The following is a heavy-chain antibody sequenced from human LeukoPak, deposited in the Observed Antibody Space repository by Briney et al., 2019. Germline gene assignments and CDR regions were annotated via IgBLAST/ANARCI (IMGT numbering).Heavy chain of an antibody. J-gene: IGHJ4*02. CDR2: ISYDGSNK. Sequence: PGGSLRLSCAASGFTFSSYAMHWVRQAPGKGLEWVAVISYDGSNKYYADSVKGRFTISRDNSKNTLYLQMNSLRAEDTAVYYCARVHVDYDSTSFDYWGQGTLVTVSS. CDR1: GFTFSSYA. CDR3: ARVHVDYDSTSFDY. D-gene: IGHD3-3*01. V-gene: IGHV3-30-3*01.